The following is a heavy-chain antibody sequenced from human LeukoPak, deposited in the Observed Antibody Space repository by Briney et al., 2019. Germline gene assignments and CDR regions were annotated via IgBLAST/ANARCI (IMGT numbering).Heavy chain of an antibody. Sequence: GASVKVSCKASGGTFSSYAISWVRQAPGQGLEWMGWINPNSGGTNYAQKFQGWVTMTRDTSISTAYMELSRLRSDDTAVYYCARYVGATGFDYWGQGTLVTVSS. D-gene: IGHD1-26*01. CDR1: GGTFSSYA. CDR2: INPNSGGT. V-gene: IGHV1-2*04. CDR3: ARYVGATGFDY. J-gene: IGHJ4*02.